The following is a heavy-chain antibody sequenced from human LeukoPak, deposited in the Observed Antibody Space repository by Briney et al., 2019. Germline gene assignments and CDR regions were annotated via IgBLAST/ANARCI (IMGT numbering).Heavy chain of an antibody. CDR2: ISSSGSTI. CDR3: AKVKPGGSYNY. J-gene: IGHJ4*02. D-gene: IGHD1-26*01. V-gene: IGHV3-48*03. Sequence: RAGGSLRLSCAASGFTFSSYEMNWVRQAPGKGLEWVSYISSSGSTIYYADSVKGRFTISRDNAKNSLYLQMNSLRAEDTAVYYCAKVKPGGSYNYWGQGTLVTVSS. CDR1: GFTFSSYE.